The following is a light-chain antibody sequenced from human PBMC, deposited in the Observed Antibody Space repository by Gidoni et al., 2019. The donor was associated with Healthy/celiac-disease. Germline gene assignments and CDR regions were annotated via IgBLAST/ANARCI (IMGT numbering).Light chain of an antibody. CDR3: QTWGTGHVV. CDR1: SGHSSYG. J-gene: IGLJ2*01. Sequence: QLVLTQSPSASASLGASVKLTCTLSSGHSSYGIAWHQQQPEQGPRYLMKLNSDGSHSKGDGIPDRFSGSSSGAERYLTISSLQSEDEADYYCQTWGTGHVVFGGGTKLTVL. CDR2: LNSDGSH. V-gene: IGLV4-69*01.